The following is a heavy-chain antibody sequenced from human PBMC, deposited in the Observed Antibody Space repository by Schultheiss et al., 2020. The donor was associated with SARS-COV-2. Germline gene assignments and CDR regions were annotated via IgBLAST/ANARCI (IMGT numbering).Heavy chain of an antibody. D-gene: IGHD6-19*01. Sequence: ASVKVSCKASGYTFTSYAMHWVRQAPGQRLEWMGWINAGNGNTKYSQKFQGRVTITRDTSASTAYMELSSLRSEDTAVYYCARGGNSGWSSLGDDAFDIWGQGTTVTVSS. V-gene: IGHV1-3*01. CDR2: INAGNGNT. CDR3: ARGGNSGWSSLGDDAFDI. CDR1: GYTFTSYA. J-gene: IGHJ3*02.